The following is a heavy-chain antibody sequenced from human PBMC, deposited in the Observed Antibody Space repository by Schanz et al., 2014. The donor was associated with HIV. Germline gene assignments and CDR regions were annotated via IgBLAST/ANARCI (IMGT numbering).Heavy chain of an antibody. D-gene: IGHD2-15*01. Sequence: QVQLVQSGAEVKKPGSSVKVSCKASGGTFNIYGISWVRQAPGQGLEWMGGFIPVFGTANYAQKFQGRVTMTADESTSTAYMELSSLTSDDTAVYYCARGDFCSGGSCYVGGFWGQGTLVTVSS. CDR1: GGTFNIYG. CDR2: FIPVFGTA. J-gene: IGHJ1*01. CDR3: ARGDFCSGGSCYVGGF. V-gene: IGHV1-69*01.